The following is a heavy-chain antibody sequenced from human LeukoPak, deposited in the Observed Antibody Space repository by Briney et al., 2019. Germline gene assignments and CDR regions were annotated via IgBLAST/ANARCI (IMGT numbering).Heavy chain of an antibody. V-gene: IGHV3-53*01. D-gene: IGHD4-17*01. CDR2: IHSGGST. J-gene: IGHJ4*02. Sequence: GGSLRLSCEASGFTVSSNYMSWVRQAPGKGLEWVSVIHSGGSTYYADSVKGRFTISRDNSKNTLYLQKKSLKDGATAVYYCARDDGDYPFDYWGQGTLVTVSS. CDR1: GFTVSSNY. CDR3: ARDDGDYPFDY.